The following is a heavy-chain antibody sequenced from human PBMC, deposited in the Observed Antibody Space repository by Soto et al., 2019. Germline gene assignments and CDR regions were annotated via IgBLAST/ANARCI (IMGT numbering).Heavy chain of an antibody. CDR3: AKESRAPFLTGYYNYYYYGMDV. J-gene: IGHJ6*02. D-gene: IGHD3-9*01. V-gene: IGHV3-23*01. CDR1: GFTFSSYA. Sequence: GGSLRLSCAASGFTFSSYAMSWVRQAPGKGLEWVSAISGSGGSTYYADSVKGRFTISRDNSKNTLYLQMNSLRAEDTAVYYCAKESRAPFLTGYYNYYYYGMDVWGQGTTVTVSS. CDR2: ISGSGGST.